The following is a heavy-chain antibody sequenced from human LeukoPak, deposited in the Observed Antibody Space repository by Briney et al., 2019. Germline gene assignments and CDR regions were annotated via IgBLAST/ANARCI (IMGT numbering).Heavy chain of an antibody. J-gene: IGHJ6*03. CDR3: AKDLRRIVGATKGMDV. D-gene: IGHD1-26*01. V-gene: IGHV3-30*02. Sequence: GGSLTLSCAASGFTFSSYGMHWVRQAPGKGLEWVAFIRYDGSNKYYADSAKGRFTISRDNYKHTLYLQMNSLRAEHTAVYYCAKDLRRIVGATKGMDVWGKGTTVTVSS. CDR1: GFTFSSYG. CDR2: IRYDGSNK.